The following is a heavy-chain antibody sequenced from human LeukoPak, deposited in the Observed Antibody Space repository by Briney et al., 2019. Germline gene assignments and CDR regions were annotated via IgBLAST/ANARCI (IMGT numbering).Heavy chain of an antibody. CDR1: GFTFSNYW. CDR2: IKQDGSEK. CDR3: ARDNGVVHGVYYMDV. J-gene: IGHJ6*03. D-gene: IGHD3-3*01. Sequence: AGGSLRLSCAASGFTFSNYWMTWVRQDPGKGLEWVADIKQDGSEKLYVKSVRGRFTISRDNSKMSLFLRMNSLRAEDTAVYYCARDNGVVHGVYYMDVWGKGTTVTVS. V-gene: IGHV3-7*01.